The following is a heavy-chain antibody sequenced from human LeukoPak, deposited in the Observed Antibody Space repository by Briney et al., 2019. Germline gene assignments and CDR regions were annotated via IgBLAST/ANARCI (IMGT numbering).Heavy chain of an antibody. D-gene: IGHD6-13*01. J-gene: IGHJ4*02. CDR3: ARIAAAALLGPYYFDY. CDR1: GGSFSGYY. Sequence: KPSETLSLTCAVYGGSFSGYYWSWIRQPPGKGLEWIGEINHSGSTNYNPSLKSRVTISVDTSKNQFSLKLSSVTAADTAVYYCARIAAAALLGPYYFDYWGQGTLVTVSS. CDR2: INHSGST. V-gene: IGHV4-34*01.